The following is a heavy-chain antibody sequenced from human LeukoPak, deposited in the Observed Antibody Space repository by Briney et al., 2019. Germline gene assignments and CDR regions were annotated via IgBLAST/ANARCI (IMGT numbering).Heavy chain of an antibody. CDR2: ISGSGGST. J-gene: IGHJ4*02. Sequence: PGGSLRLSCAGSGFTFNDHAMSWVRQAPGKGLEWVSSISGSGGSTYYADYVKGRSTISRDNSKKVVYFEMNSLRGEDTAVYFCARGGQNFYFWRFDYWGQGTLAVVSS. V-gene: IGHV3-23*01. D-gene: IGHD3-3*01. CDR1: GFTFNDHA. CDR3: ARGGQNFYFWRFDY.